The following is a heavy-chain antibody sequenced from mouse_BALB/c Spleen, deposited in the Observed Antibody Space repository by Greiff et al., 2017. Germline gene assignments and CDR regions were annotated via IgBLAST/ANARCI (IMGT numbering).Heavy chain of an antibody. Sequence: VQLQQSGPELVKPGASVKISCKASGYSFTGYYMHWVKQSHVKSLEWIGRINPYNGATSYNQNFKDKASLTVDKSSSTAYMELHSLTSEDSAVYYCARIGGNYAYFDYWGQGTTLTVSS. J-gene: IGHJ2*01. CDR3: ARIGGNYAYFDY. D-gene: IGHD2-1*01. CDR2: INPYNGAT. CDR1: GYSFTGYY. V-gene: IGHV1-31*01.